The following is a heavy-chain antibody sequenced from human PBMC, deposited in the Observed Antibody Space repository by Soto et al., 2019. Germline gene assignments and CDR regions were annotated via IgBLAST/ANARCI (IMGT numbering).Heavy chain of an antibody. CDR1: GGSISSGGYY. V-gene: IGHV4-31*03. Sequence: TSETLSLTCTVSGGSISSGGYYWSWIRQHPGKGLEWIGYIYYSGSTYYNPSLKSRVTISVDTSKNQFSLKLSSVTAADTAVYYCARDTPSLGEPKFEGLWGQGTLVTGSS. CDR3: ARDTPSLGEPKFEGL. CDR2: IYYSGST. J-gene: IGHJ4*02. D-gene: IGHD2-21*01.